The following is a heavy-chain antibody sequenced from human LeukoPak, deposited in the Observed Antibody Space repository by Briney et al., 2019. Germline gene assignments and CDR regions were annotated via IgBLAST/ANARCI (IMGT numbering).Heavy chain of an antibody. J-gene: IGHJ4*02. D-gene: IGHD6-13*01. CDR1: GFTVSSNY. CDR2: IYSGGST. CDR3: ARDHRELEAAGTFDY. V-gene: IGHV3-66*01. Sequence: GGSLRLSCAASGFTVSSNYMSWVRQAPGNGLEWVSVIYSGGSTYYADSVKGRFTISRDNSKNTLYLQMNSLRAEDTAVYYCARDHRELEAAGTFDYWGQGTLVTVSS.